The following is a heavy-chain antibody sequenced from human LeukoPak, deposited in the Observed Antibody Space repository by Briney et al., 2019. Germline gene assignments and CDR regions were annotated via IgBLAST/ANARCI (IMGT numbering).Heavy chain of an antibody. CDR3: ARDRIVEETGYLDD. CDR2: IKKDGSEQ. CDR1: GFSFNGYW. J-gene: IGHJ4*02. D-gene: IGHD2-21*01. V-gene: IGHV3-7*01. Sequence: PGGSLRLSCAASGFSFNGYWMAWVRQALGKGLEWVANIKKDGSEQYYMDSVKGRFTISRDNAKNSLYLQMNSLRADDTAVYYCARDRIVEETGYLDDWGQGTLVAVSS.